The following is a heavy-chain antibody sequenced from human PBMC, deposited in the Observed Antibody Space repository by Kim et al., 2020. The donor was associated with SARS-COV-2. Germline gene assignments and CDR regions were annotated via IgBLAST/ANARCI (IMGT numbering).Heavy chain of an antibody. CDR2: IYYSGST. Sequence: SETLSLTCTVSGGSISSSSYYWGWIRQPPGKGLEWIGSIYYSGSTYYNPSLKSRVTISVDTSKNQFSLKLSSVTAADTAVYYCARLGYMTTVTTGDPWGQGTLVTVSS. J-gene: IGHJ5*02. CDR3: ARLGYMTTVTTGDP. D-gene: IGHD4-17*01. CDR1: GGSISSSSYY. V-gene: IGHV4-39*01.